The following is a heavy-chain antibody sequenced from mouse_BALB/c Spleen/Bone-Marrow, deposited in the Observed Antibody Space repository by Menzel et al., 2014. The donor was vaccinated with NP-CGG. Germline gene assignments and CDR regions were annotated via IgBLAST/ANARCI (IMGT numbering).Heavy chain of an antibody. D-gene: IGHD2-4*01. V-gene: IGHV2-9*02. J-gene: IGHJ2*01. Sequence: VQLVESGPGLVAPSQNLSITCTVSGFSLTNYGVHWIRQPPGKGLEWLGIIWAGGSTNYNSALMSRLSISKDNSKSQVFFKMNSLQTDDTAIYYRATYDYDGRFDYWGQGTTLTVSS. CDR2: IWAGGST. CDR3: ATYDYDGRFDY. CDR1: GFSLTNYG.